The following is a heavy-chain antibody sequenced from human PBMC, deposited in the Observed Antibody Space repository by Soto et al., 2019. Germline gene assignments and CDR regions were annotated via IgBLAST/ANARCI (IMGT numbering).Heavy chain of an antibody. CDR2: FIPIFGTA. J-gene: IGHJ1*01. D-gene: IGHD3-10*01. CDR1: GGTFSSYA. V-gene: IGHV1-69*01. CDR3: ATNPGPYYYGSGTPGSGYFQH. Sequence: QVQVVQSGAEVKKPGSSVKVSCKASGGTFSSYAISWVRQAPGQGLEWMGGFIPIFGTANYAQKFQGRVTIAADESTSTAYMELSSLRSADTAVYYCATNPGPYYYGSGTPGSGYFQHWGQGTLVTVSS.